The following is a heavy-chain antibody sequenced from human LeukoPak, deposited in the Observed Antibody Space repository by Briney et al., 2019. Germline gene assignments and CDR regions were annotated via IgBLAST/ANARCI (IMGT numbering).Heavy chain of an antibody. CDR1: GFTFRSYW. J-gene: IGHJ4*02. D-gene: IGHD3-22*01. CDR2: IKQDGSEK. CDR3: ARGFDSRFFNY. V-gene: IGHV3-7*01. Sequence: GGSLRLSCADSGFTFRSYWMSWVRQAPGKGLEWVANIKQDGSEKYYVDSVKGRFTISRDNAKNSLYLQMNSLRAEDTAVYYCARGFDSRFFNYWGQGTLVTVSS.